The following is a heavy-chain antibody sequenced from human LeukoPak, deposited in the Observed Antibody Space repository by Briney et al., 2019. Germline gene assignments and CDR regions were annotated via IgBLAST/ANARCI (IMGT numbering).Heavy chain of an antibody. CDR3: AREGLGTTFSAWFDP. CDR2: ISSDESTD. V-gene: IGHV3-30*03. CDR1: GFTFNTYS. J-gene: IGHJ5*02. Sequence: GGSLRLSCEASGFTFNTYSMNWARQAPGKGLEWVAVISSDESTDYYSDSVRGRFTVSRDNSKNTLYLQVNSLRAEDTAVYYCAREGLGTTFSAWFDPWGQGTLVIVSS. D-gene: IGHD1-7*01.